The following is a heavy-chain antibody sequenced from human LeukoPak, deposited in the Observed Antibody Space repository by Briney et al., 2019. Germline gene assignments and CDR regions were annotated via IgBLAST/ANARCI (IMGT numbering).Heavy chain of an antibody. D-gene: IGHD7-27*01. J-gene: IGHJ4*02. CDR3: ARAPWGSRLDY. CDR2: ISSSGSTI. Sequence: GGSLRLSCAASGFSFSNYGMNWVRQAPGKGLEWVSYISSSGSTIYYADSVKGRFTISRDNAKNSLYLQMNSLRAEDTAVYYCARAPWGSRLDYWGQGTLVTVSS. CDR1: GFSFSNYG. V-gene: IGHV3-48*04.